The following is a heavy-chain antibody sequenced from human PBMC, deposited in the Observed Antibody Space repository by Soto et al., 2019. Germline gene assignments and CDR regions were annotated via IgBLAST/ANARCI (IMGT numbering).Heavy chain of an antibody. CDR2: ISSSGSTI. CDR1: GFTFSSYE. CDR3: ARVSSNYDFWSGPYYGMDV. D-gene: IGHD3-3*01. Sequence: GSLRLSCAASGFTFSSYEMNWVRQAPGKGLEWVSYISSSGSTIYYADSVKGRFTISRDNAKNSLYLQMNSLRAEDTAVYYCARVSSNYDFWSGPYYGMDVWGQGTTVTVSS. V-gene: IGHV3-48*03. J-gene: IGHJ6*02.